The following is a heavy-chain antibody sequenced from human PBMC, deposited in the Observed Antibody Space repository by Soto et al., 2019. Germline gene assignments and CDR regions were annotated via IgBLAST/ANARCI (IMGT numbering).Heavy chain of an antibody. CDR3: ARAPRGYGGDLVYGMDV. CDR1: GFTFSSYD. CDR2: IGTAGDT. V-gene: IGHV3-13*01. D-gene: IGHD2-21*02. J-gene: IGHJ6*02. Sequence: QTGGSLRLSCAASGFTFSSYDMHWVRQATGKGLEWVSAIGTAGDTYYPGSVKGRFTISRENAKNSLYLQMNSLRAGDTAVYYCARAPRGYGGDLVYGMDVWGQGTTVTVSS.